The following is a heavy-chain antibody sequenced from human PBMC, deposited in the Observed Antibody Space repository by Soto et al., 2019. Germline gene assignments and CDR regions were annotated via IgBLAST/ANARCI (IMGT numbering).Heavy chain of an antibody. CDR2: SSNSGSFT. D-gene: IGHD1-1*01. CDR1: GFTFSDHY. CDR3: VRSGDNYNLLDY. Sequence: GVLRLSCAASGFTFSDHYMSWIRQAPGKGLEWIGYSSNSGSFTRYADSVKGRFSISRDNAKNSLYLQINSLRGDDTAIYYCVRSGDNYNLLDYWGQGTPVTVS. V-gene: IGHV3-11*06. J-gene: IGHJ4*02.